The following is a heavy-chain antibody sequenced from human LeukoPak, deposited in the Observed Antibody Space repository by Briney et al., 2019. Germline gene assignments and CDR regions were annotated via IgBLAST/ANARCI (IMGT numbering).Heavy chain of an antibody. CDR3: LRVDDTNGHNWFDP. D-gene: IGHD2-8*01. V-gene: IGHV3-74*01. J-gene: IGHJ5*02. Sequence: GSLRLFCAGSGNYWMHWVRQVPGEGLVWVSHINSDGSWTSYADSVKGRFTISKDNAKNTVYLQMNSLRAEDTAVYYCLRVDDTNGHNWFDPWGQGTLVTVSS. CDR2: INSDGSWT. CDR1: GNYW.